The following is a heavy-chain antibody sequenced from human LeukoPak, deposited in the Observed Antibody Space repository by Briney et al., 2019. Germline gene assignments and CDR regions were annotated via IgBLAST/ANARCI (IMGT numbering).Heavy chain of an antibody. J-gene: IGHJ2*01. CDR2: IYYRGST. CDR3: ARRAVVVLSPEWYFDL. V-gene: IGHV4-59*08. D-gene: IGHD2-15*01. Sequence: PSETLSLTCSVSGDSIRSFYWSWIRQVPGKGLEWIGYIYYRGSTNSNPSLQSRVTISGDTSKKQLSLRLSSVTAADTAVYYCARRAVVVLSPEWYFDLWGRGTPVTVSS. CDR1: GDSIRSFY.